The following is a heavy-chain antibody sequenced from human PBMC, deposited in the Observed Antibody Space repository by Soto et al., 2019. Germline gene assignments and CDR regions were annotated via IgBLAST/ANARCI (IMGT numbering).Heavy chain of an antibody. Sequence: VQLLESGGGLVQPGGSLRLSCAASGFTFSSYAMSWVRQAPGKGLEWVSAISGSGGITYYADSVMGLFTISIDNSRNTLHLQMTSLRAADTAVYYCAKYRGSGWLHDAFYIWGQGTMVTLSS. V-gene: IGHV3-23*01. D-gene: IGHD6-19*01. J-gene: IGHJ3*02. CDR3: AKYRGSGWLHDAFYI. CDR2: ISGSGGIT. CDR1: GFTFSSYA.